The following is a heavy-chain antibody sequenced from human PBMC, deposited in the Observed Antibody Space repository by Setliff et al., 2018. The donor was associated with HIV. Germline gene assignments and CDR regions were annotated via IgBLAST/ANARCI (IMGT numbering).Heavy chain of an antibody. CDR2: IKQDGSEK. Sequence: PGGSLRLSCAASGFTLSSFWMSWVRQAPGKGLEWVANIKQDGSEKYYADSVKGRFTISRDNAKNSLYLQMNSLRSEDTAVYYGVSGSGYCKNGNCYIGVHKNPDKYYFDYWGQGTLVTV. CDR1: GFTLSSFW. D-gene: IGHD2-8*01. V-gene: IGHV3-7*03. CDR3: VSGSGYCKNGNCYIGVHKNPDKYYFDY. J-gene: IGHJ4*02.